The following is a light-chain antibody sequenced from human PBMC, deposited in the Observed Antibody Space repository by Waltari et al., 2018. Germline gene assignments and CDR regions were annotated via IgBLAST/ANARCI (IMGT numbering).Light chain of an antibody. CDR2: DAS. J-gene: IGKJ1*01. Sequence: LVLRLSPAALSLSPGERVTSSCRASQSVTSNYLAWYQQKPGQAPRLLIYDASNRATGIADRFSGSGSGTDFTLTISRLEPEDVAVYYCQQYGRSPWTFGQGTKVEIK. V-gene: IGKV3-20*01. CDR3: QQYGRSPWT. CDR1: QSVTSNY.